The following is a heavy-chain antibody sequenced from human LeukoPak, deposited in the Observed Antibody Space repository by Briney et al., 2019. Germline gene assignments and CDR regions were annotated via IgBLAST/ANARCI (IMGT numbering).Heavy chain of an antibody. CDR2: INPLSGGP. Sequence: ASVKVSCTASGYTFTGYYLPWVRQRPGQGVVRIGWINPLSGGPHYAQKFQSRVTMTRDTSISTAYMELSKLRSNDTSVYFCAREDVYFDYWGQGTLVTVSS. V-gene: IGHV1-2*02. CDR1: GYTFTGYY. CDR3: AREDVYFDY. J-gene: IGHJ4*02.